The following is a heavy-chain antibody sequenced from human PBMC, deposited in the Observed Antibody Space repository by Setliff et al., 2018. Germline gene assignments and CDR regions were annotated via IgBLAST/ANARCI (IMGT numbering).Heavy chain of an antibody. D-gene: IGHD2-15*01. CDR2: ITAYDGNT. V-gene: IGHV1-18*01. CDR1: SYTFTNYG. CDR3: TRGPKDFVVLAAAACFDF. J-gene: IGHJ4*02. Sequence: ASVKVSCKTSSYTFTNYGINWGRQAPGRGLERMGWITAYDGNTHYAQKLQGRVTMTAYASTSTANMELRGRRSDDTAVYYCTRGPKDFVVLAAAACFDFWGQGTLVAVSS.